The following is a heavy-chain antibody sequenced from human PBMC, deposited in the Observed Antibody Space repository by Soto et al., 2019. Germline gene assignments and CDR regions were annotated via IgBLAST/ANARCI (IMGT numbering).Heavy chain of an antibody. J-gene: IGHJ3*02. CDR3: ARVEWSSAGRPGAFDI. V-gene: IGHV1-69*02. Sequence: QVQLVQSGAEVTKPGSSVKVSCKASGGTFSSYTISWVRQAPGQGLEWMGRIIPILGIANYAQKFQGRVTITADKSTSTAFMELSSLRSEDTAVYYCARVEWSSAGRPGAFDIWGQGTMVTVSS. CDR2: IIPILGIA. CDR1: GGTFSSYT. D-gene: IGHD3-22*01.